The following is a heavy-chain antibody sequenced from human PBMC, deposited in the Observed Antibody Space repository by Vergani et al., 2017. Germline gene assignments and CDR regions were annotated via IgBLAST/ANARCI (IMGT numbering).Heavy chain of an antibody. V-gene: IGHV3-23*01. CDR2: ISGSGGST. D-gene: IGHD4-17*01. Sequence: VQLQQWGAGLLKPSETLSLTCAVYGGSFSGYYWSWVRQAPGKGLEWVSAISGSGGSTYYADSVKGRFTISRDNSKNTLYLQMNSLRAEDTAVYYCAKGGHDYGDYELNYWGQGTLVTVSS. CDR1: GGSFSGYY. CDR3: AKGGHDYGDYELNY. J-gene: IGHJ4*02.